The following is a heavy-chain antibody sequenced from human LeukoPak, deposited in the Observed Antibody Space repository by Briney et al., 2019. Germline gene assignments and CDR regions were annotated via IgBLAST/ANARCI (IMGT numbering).Heavy chain of an antibody. V-gene: IGHV6-1*01. CDR2: TYYRSKWYN. D-gene: IGHD1-1*01. Sequence: SQTLSLTCAISGDSVPSNSAAWNWIRQSPSRGLEWLGRTYYRSKWYNDYAVSVKSRITINPDTSKNQFSLQLNSVTPEDTAVYYCARAGEDMGYYYYGMDVWGQGTTVTVSS. J-gene: IGHJ6*02. CDR3: ARAGEDMGYYYYGMDV. CDR1: GDSVPSNSAA.